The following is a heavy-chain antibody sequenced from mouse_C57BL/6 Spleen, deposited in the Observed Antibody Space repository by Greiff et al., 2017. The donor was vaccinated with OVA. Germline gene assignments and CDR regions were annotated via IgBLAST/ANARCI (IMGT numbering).Heavy chain of an antibody. J-gene: IGHJ4*01. CDR3: ARHGNSSRYLYAMDY. D-gene: IGHD3-2*02. Sequence: EVKLMESGGDLVKPGGSLKLSCAASGFTFSSYGMSWVRQTPDKRLEWVATLSSGGSYTYYPDSVKGRFTIFRDNAKNTLYLQMSSLKSEDTAMYYCARHGNSSRYLYAMDYWGQGTSVTVSS. CDR2: LSSGGSYT. CDR1: GFTFSSYG. V-gene: IGHV5-6*01.